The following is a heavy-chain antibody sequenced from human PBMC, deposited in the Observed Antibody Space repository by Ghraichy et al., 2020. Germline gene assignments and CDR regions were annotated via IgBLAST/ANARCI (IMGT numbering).Heavy chain of an antibody. CDR2: IIPIFGTA. Sequence: SVKVSCKASGGTFSSYAISWVRQAPGQGLEWMGGIIPIFGTANYAQKFQGRVTITTDESTSTAYMELSSLRSEDTAVYYCARDSCLHRPRYSSSWYHLSNWGQGTLVTVSS. V-gene: IGHV1-69*05. CDR3: ARDSCLHRPRYSSSWYHLSN. CDR1: GGTFSSYA. J-gene: IGHJ4*02. D-gene: IGHD6-13*01.